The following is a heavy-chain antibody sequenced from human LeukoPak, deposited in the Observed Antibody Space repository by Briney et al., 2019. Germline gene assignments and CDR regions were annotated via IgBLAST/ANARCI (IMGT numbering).Heavy chain of an antibody. CDR3: AKDPNGDYIGTFDI. CDR2: ISSSGSTI. D-gene: IGHD4-17*01. CDR1: GFTFSDYY. Sequence: GGSLRLSCAASGFTFSDYYMSWIRQAPGKGLEWVSYISSSGSTIYYADSVKGRFTISRDNSKNTLYLQMNSLRAEDTAVYYCAKDPNGDYIGTFDIWGQGTMVTVSS. V-gene: IGHV3-11*01. J-gene: IGHJ3*02.